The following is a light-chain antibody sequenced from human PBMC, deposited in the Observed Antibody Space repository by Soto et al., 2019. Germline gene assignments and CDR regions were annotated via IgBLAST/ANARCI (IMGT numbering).Light chain of an antibody. Sequence: QSVLTQPASVSGSPGQSIALSCTGTSSDVGGYNYVSWYQQHPGKAPKLMIYDVGSRPSGVSDRFSGSKSGNTASLTISGLRAEDEADYYCCSYTTTSTGVFGTGTKVTVL. CDR1: SSDVGGYNY. CDR2: DVG. CDR3: CSYTTTSTGV. J-gene: IGLJ1*01. V-gene: IGLV2-14*01.